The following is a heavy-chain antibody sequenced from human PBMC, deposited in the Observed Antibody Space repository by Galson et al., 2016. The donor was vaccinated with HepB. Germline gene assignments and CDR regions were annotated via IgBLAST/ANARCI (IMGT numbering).Heavy chain of an antibody. CDR2: IYYSGTT. D-gene: IGHD4/OR15-4a*01. CDR3: ARGPNNYDY. Sequence: ETLSLTCTVSGGSISNYYWSWIRQPPGKGLEWIAYIYYSGTTNYNPSLKSRVTMSVDTSKDQFSLKLSSVTAADSAIYYCARGPNNYDYWGQGTLVTVSS. V-gene: IGHV4-59*01. J-gene: IGHJ4*02. CDR1: GGSISNYY.